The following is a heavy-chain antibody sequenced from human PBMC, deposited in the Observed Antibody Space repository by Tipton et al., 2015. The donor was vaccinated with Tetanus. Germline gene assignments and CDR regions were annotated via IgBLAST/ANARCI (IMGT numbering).Heavy chain of an antibody. CDR3: ARLHLRTFASSSGY. Sequence: QLVQSGAEVKKPGESLKISCHCSGYTFATYWIAWVRQMPGKGLEWMGIIYPGDSDTRYSPSFHGHVTMSADKSINTAYLQWSSLKASDTAMYFCARLHLRTFASSSGYWGQGTLVTVSS. D-gene: IGHD6-6*01. CDR1: GYTFATYW. V-gene: IGHV5-51*01. J-gene: IGHJ4*02. CDR2: IYPGDSDT.